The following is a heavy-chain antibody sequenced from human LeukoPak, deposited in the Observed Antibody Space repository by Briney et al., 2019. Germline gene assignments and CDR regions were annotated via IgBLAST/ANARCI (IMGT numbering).Heavy chain of an antibody. CDR2: ISSSSSTI. V-gene: IGHV3-48*01. D-gene: IGHD2-2*01. CDR1: GFTFSSYS. CDR3: ARAVVPPAVYFDF. Sequence: PGGSLRLSCAASGFTFSSYSMNWVRQAPGKGLEWVSYISSSSSTIYYADSVKGRFTISRDNAKNSLYLQMNSLRAEDTAVYYCARAVVPPAVYFDFWGQGTLVTVSS. J-gene: IGHJ4*02.